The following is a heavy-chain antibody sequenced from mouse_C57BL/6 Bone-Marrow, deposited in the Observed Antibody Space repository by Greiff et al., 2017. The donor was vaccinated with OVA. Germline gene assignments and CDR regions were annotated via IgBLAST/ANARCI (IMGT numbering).Heavy chain of an antibody. CDR1: GYAFSSSW. CDR3: ARKRSNCGGGFAMDY. Sequence: QVHVKQSGPELVKPGASVKISCKASGYAFSSSWMNWVKQRPGQGLAWIGRIYPGDGGTNYNGKFKGKATLTADKSSSTAYMQLSSLTSEDSAVYYCARKRSNCGGGFAMDYWGQGTAGTVAS. CDR2: IYPGDGGT. V-gene: IGHV1-82*01. J-gene: IGHJ4*01. D-gene: IGHD2-5*01.